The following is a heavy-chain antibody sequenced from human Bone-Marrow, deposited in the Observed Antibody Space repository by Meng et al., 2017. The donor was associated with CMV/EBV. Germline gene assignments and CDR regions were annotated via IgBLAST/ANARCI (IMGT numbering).Heavy chain of an antibody. D-gene: IGHD5-12*01. CDR3: ARREIRGYSEGLYAFDI. CDR1: GFIVNHNY. Sequence: GGSLRLSCTPSGFIVNHNYMSWFRQAPGKGLEWVSLIYSDGRTDYADSAKGRFTVSRDNSRNMLYLHINSLRPEDTALYFCARREIRGYSEGLYAFDIWGQGTRVTVSS. V-gene: IGHV3-66*02. CDR2: IYSDGRT. J-gene: IGHJ3*02.